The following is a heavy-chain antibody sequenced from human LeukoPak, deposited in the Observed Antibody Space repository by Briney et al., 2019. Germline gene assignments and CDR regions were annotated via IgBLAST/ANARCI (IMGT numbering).Heavy chain of an antibody. D-gene: IGHD2-15*01. CDR2: INTNTGDP. CDR1: GYTFTGYA. CDR3: AREKYCSGGSCYILPDY. Sequence: GASVKVSRKASGYTFTGYAMNWVRQAPGQGLEWMGWINTNTGDPTYAQGFTGRFVFSLDTSVSTAYLQISSLKAEDTAVYYCAREKYCSGGSCYILPDYWGQGTLVTVSS. J-gene: IGHJ4*02. V-gene: IGHV7-4-1*02.